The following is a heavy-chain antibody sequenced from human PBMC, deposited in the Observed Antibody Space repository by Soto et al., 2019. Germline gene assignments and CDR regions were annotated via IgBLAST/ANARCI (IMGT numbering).Heavy chain of an antibody. D-gene: IGHD1-1*01. Sequence: PGGSLRLSCVASGFTFGSCGMNWVRQAPGKGLEWVAGVSPHGANTYYADSVRGRFITSRDDSRNTVSLDMNSLRGDDSAVYYCATEGAKTTWNFDYWGQGTVVTVSS. CDR3: ATEGAKTTWNFDY. CDR1: GFTFGSCG. V-gene: IGHV3-23*01. J-gene: IGHJ4*02. CDR2: VSPHGANT.